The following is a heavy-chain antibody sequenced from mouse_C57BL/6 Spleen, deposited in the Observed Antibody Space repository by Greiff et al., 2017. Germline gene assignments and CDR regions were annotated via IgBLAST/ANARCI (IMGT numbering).Heavy chain of an antibody. V-gene: IGHV1-64*01. CDR1: GYTFTSYW. Sequence: QVQLQQPGAELVKPGASVKLSCKASGYTFTSYWMHWVKQRPGQGLEWIGMIHPNSGSTNYNEKFKSKATLTVDKSSSTAYMPLSSLTSEDSAVYYCASTVVAPHYAMDYWGQGTSVTVSS. D-gene: IGHD1-1*01. CDR3: ASTVVAPHYAMDY. CDR2: IHPNSGST. J-gene: IGHJ4*01.